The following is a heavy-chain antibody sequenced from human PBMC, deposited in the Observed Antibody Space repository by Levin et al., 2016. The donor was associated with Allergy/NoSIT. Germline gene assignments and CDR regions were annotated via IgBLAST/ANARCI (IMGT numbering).Heavy chain of an antibody. D-gene: IGHD2-15*01. CDR3: AKTLGYCSDGSCYSVDSFDVLDI. Sequence: WIRQPPGKGLEWVSAISASGGGTYYADSVKGRFSISRDNSKTTLNLQMNSLRAEDTAIYYCAKTLGYCSDGSCYSVDSFDVLDIWGQGTMVTVSS. V-gene: IGHV3-23*01. J-gene: IGHJ3*02. CDR2: ISASGGGT.